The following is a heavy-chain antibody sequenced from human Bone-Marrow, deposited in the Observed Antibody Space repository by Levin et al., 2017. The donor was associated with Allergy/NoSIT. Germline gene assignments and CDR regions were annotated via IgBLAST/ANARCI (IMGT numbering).Heavy chain of an antibody. J-gene: IGHJ4*01. D-gene: IGHD1-26*01. V-gene: IGHV3-49*03. CDR2: ITSKAYGETA. CDR3: SRSIHQQVGLWYFGY. CDR1: GFTFGDYV. Sequence: GGSLRLSCTGSGFTFGDYVMSWYRQAPGKGLEWVSFITSKAYGETAHYAASVRGRFTVSRDDSKRIAYLQLNSLKIEDSAMYHCSRSIHQQVGLWYFGYWGHGTPVTVSS.